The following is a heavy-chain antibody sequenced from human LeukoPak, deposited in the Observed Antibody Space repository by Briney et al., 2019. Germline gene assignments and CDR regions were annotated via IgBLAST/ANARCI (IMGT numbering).Heavy chain of an antibody. J-gene: IGHJ4*02. D-gene: IGHD4-11*01. V-gene: IGHV4-38-2*02. CDR3: ARTSKSLTDY. CDR2: SYHSGST. CDR1: GYSISSGYD. Sequence: PSETLSLTCTVSGYSISSGYDWGWIRPPPGKGLEWIGSSYHSGSTYYNPSLKSRVTISVDTSKNQFSLKLSAVTAADTAVYYCARTSKSLTDYWGQGTLVTVSS.